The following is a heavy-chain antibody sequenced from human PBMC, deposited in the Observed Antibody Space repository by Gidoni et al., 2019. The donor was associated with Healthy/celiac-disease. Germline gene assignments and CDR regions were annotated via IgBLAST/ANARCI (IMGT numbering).Heavy chain of an antibody. CDR3: ARALVYGSVSYFPFDY. J-gene: IGHJ4*02. D-gene: IGHD3-10*01. Sequence: QVQLVQSWAEVKKPGSSVKVSCQASRGTFSGYAISWVRQAPGQGLEWMGGIIPIFGTANYAQKFQGRVTITADESTSTAYMELSSLRSEDTAVYYCARALVYGSVSYFPFDYWGQGTLVTVSS. CDR1: RGTFSGYA. CDR2: IIPIFGTA. V-gene: IGHV1-69*12.